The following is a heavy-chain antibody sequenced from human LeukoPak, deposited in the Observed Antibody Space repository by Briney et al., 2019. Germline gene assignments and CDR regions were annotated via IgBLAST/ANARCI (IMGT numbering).Heavy chain of an antibody. Sequence: GSLRLSCAASGFTFSSYAMSWVRQAPGKGLEWVSGVSGSGSSTYYADSVKGRFSISRDNSKNTLYLQMNSLRAEDTAVYYCAPSRGGINYFDYWGQGTLVTVSS. CDR1: GFTFSSYA. CDR2: VSGSGSST. CDR3: APSRGGINYFDY. J-gene: IGHJ4*02. D-gene: IGHD1-14*01. V-gene: IGHV3-23*01.